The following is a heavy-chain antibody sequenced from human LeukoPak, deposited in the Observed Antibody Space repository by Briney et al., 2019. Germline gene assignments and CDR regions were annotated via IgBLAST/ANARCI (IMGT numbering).Heavy chain of an antibody. CDR2: INPSGGST. CDR1: GYTFTSYY. D-gene: IGHD3-10*01. V-gene: IGHV1-46*01. J-gene: IGHJ4*02. CDR3: ARDAPVVRGVIIAFDY. Sequence: ASVKVSCKASGYTFTSYYMHWVRQAPGQGLEWMGIINPSGGSTSYAQKFQGRVTMTRDTSTGTVYMELSSLRSEDTAVYYCARDAPVVRGVIIAFDYWGQGTLVTVSS.